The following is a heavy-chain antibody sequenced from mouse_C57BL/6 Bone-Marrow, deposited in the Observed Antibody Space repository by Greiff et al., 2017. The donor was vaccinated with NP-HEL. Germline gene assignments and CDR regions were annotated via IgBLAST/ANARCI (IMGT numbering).Heavy chain of an antibody. CDR3: TGSQVGRGFAY. D-gene: IGHD4-1*01. CDR2: IRLKSDNYAT. J-gene: IGHJ3*01. Sequence: EVQLVESGGGLVQPGGSMKLSCVASGFTFSNYWMNWVRQSPEKGLEWVAQIRLKSDNYATHYAESVKGRFTISRDDSKSSVYLQMNNLRAEDTGIYYCTGSQVGRGFAYWGQGTLVTVSA. CDR1: GFTFSNYW. V-gene: IGHV6-3*01.